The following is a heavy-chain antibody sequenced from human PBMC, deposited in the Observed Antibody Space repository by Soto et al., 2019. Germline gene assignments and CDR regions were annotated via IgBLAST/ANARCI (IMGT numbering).Heavy chain of an antibody. CDR1: GFTFSSYS. CDR3: ARARTYIKRAGLYYYYGMDV. CDR2: ISSSSSYI. Sequence: EVQLVESGGGLVKPGGSLRLSCAASGFTFSSYSMNWVRQAPGKGLEWVSSISSSSSYIYYADSVKGRFTISRDNAKNSLYLQMNSLRAEDTAVYYCARARTYIKRAGLYYYYGMDVWGQGTTVTVSS. V-gene: IGHV3-21*01. D-gene: IGHD6-19*01. J-gene: IGHJ6*02.